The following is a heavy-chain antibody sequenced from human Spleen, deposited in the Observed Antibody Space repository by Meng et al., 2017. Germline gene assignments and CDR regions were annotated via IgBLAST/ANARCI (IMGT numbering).Heavy chain of an antibody. D-gene: IGHD3-3*01. CDR3: ARVGYDSWSGYYSNYYYYGLDV. CDR1: GGSISSYY. Sequence: GSLRLSCTVSGGSISSYYWSWIRQPPGKGLEWIGYIYYSGSTNYNPSLKSRVTISVDTSKNQFSLKLSSVTAADTAVYYCARVGYDSWSGYYSNYYYYGLDVWGQGTMVTVSS. CDR2: IYYSGST. J-gene: IGHJ6*02. V-gene: IGHV4-59*01.